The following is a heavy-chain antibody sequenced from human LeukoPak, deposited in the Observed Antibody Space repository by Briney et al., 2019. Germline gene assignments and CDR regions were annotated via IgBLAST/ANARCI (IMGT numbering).Heavy chain of an antibody. D-gene: IGHD3-10*01. CDR3: ARERFGEVSGPDAFDI. V-gene: IGHV3-48*03. Sequence: GGSLRLSCAASGFTFSSYAMSWVRHAPGKGLEWVSYISSSGSTIYYADSVKGRFTISRDNAKNSLYLQMNSLRAEDTAVYYCARERFGEVSGPDAFDIWGQGTMVTVSS. CDR2: ISSSGSTI. CDR1: GFTFSSYA. J-gene: IGHJ3*02.